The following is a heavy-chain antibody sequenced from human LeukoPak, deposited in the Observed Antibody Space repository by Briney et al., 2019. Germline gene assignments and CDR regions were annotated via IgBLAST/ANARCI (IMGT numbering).Heavy chain of an antibody. CDR3: ARATGRFGPGYYMDV. CDR1: GGTFSSYA. D-gene: IGHD1-1*01. Sequence: ASVKVSCKASGGTFSSYAISWVRQAPGQGLEWMGRIIPILGIANYAQKFQGRVTITADKSTSTAYMELNSLRSEDTAVYYCARATGRFGPGYYMDVWGKGTTVTVSS. V-gene: IGHV1-69*04. J-gene: IGHJ6*03. CDR2: IIPILGIA.